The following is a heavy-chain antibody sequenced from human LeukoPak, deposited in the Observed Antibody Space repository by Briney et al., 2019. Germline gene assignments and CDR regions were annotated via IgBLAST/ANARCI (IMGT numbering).Heavy chain of an antibody. D-gene: IGHD2-15*01. CDR1: GFTFGSFS. CDR3: ARDPGRSGGSCYSDY. CDR2: ISSSGSGTYI. V-gene: IGHV3-21*01. Sequence: GGSLRLSCAASGFTFGSFSMTWVRQAPGMGLEWVSTISSSGSGTYIYYADSVKGRFTISRDDAKNSLYLQMNSLRAEDTAVYYCARDPGRSGGSCYSDYWGQGTLVTVSS. J-gene: IGHJ4*02.